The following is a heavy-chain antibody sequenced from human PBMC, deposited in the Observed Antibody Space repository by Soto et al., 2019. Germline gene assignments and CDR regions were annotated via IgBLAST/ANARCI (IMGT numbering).Heavy chain of an antibody. J-gene: IGHJ6*02. CDR3: ARLRITMVRGVPYYYYYYGMDV. CDR2: INHSGST. CDR1: GGSFVGYY. D-gene: IGHD3-10*01. Sequence: SETLSLTCAVYGGSFVGYYCIFIRHPPLKGLEWIVEINHSGSTNYNPSLKSRVTISVDTSKNQFSLKLSSVTAADTAVYYCARLRITMVRGVPYYYYYYGMDVWGQGTTVTV. V-gene: IGHV4-34*01.